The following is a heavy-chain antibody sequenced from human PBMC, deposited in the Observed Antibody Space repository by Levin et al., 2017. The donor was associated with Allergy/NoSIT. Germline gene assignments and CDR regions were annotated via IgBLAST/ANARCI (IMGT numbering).Heavy chain of an antibody. CDR1: GFTFSSYE. D-gene: IGHD1-1*01. V-gene: IGHV3-48*03. Sequence: GALRLSCAASGFTFSSYEMNWVRQAPGKGLEWVSYISSSGSTIYYADSVKGRFTISRDNAKNSLYLQMNSLRAEDTAVYYCARGSTGTARVFDYWGQGTLVTVSS. CDR2: ISSSGSTI. CDR3: ARGSTGTARVFDY. J-gene: IGHJ4*02.